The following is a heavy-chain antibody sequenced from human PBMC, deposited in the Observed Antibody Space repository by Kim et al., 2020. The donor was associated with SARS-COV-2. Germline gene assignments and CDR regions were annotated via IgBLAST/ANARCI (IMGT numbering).Heavy chain of an antibody. V-gene: IGHV5-51*01. CDR3: ARQYGGMVRGVVDY. J-gene: IGHJ4*02. D-gene: IGHD3-10*01. Sequence: SPSFQGQVTSSADKSISTAYLQWSSLKASDTAMYYCARQYGGMVRGVVDYWGQGTLVTVSS.